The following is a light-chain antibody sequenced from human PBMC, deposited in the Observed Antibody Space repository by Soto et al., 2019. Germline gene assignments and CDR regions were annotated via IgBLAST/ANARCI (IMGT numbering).Light chain of an antibody. V-gene: IGLV2-14*01. CDR3: SSYTSSSTLV. J-gene: IGLJ3*02. CDR2: EVS. CDR1: SSDVGAYNY. Sequence: QSALTQPASVSGSPGQSITISCTGTSSDVGAYNYVSWYQQHPGKAPKLMIYEVSNRPSGVSNRFSGSKSGNTASLTISGLPAVDEADYHCSSYTSSSTLVFGGGTKLTVL.